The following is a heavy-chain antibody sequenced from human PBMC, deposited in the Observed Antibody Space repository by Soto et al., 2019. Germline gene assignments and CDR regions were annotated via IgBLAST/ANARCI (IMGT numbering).Heavy chain of an antibody. J-gene: IGHJ4*02. D-gene: IGHD6-13*01. CDR3: AKDYSSSWYYFDY. V-gene: IGHV3-23*01. CDR2: ISGTT. CDR1: GFTFSSYA. Sequence: EVQLLESGGGLVQRGGSLRLSCVASGFTFSSYAMSWVRQAPGKGLEWVSSISGTTYYADSVKGRFTISRDNSKNTLYQQMNSLRADDTAVYYCAKDYSSSWYYFDYWGQGTLVTVSS.